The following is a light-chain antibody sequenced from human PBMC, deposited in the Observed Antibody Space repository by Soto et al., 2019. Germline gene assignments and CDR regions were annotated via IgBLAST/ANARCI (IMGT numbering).Light chain of an antibody. CDR2: QDN. CDR1: KLGDKY. CDR3: QAWDSTTAV. Sequence: SSELTQPPSVSVSPGQTASITCSGDKLGDKYACWYQQKPGQSPVLVIYQDNKRPSGIPERFSGSNSGNTATLTISGTQAMDEADYYCQAWDSTTAVFGTGTKLTVL. J-gene: IGLJ1*01. V-gene: IGLV3-1*01.